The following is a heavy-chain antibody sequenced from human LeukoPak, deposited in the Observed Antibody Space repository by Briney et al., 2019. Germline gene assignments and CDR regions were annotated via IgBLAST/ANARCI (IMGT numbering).Heavy chain of an antibody. CDR1: GYSFTSYW. J-gene: IGHJ6*02. D-gene: IGHD2-2*01. CDR2: IDPSDSYT. CDR3: ARQGFYCSSTSCYDIDYYGMDV. Sequence: GESLKISCKGSGYSFTSYWISWVRQMPGKGLEWMGRIDPSDSYTNYSPSFQGHVTISADKSISTAYLQWSSLKASDTAMYYCARQGFYCSSTSCYDIDYYGMDVWGQGTTVTVSS. V-gene: IGHV5-10-1*01.